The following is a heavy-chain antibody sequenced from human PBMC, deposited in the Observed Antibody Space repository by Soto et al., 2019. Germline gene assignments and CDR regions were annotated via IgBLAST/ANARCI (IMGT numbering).Heavy chain of an antibody. V-gene: IGHV4-39*01. D-gene: IGHD6-25*01. CDR1: RGSISSGTNY. Sequence: SETLALTCTVSRGSISSGTNYWAWIRQPPGKGLEWIANIYYSGSTFYNPSLKSRVTISLDTSKNQFSLKLRSVTAADTAVYYCARHEAGWYFDCWGQGILVTVSS. J-gene: IGHJ4*02. CDR3: ARHEAGWYFDC. CDR2: IYYSGST.